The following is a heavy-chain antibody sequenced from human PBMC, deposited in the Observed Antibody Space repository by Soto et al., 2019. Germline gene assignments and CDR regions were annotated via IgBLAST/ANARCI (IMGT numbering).Heavy chain of an antibody. J-gene: IGHJ5*02. CDR2: MNPNSGNT. Sequence: ASVKVSCKASGYTFTSYDINWVRQATGQGLEWMGWMNPNSGNTGYAQKFQGRVTMTRNTSISTAYMELSSLRSEDTAVYYFARGWDSNYAQNWFDPWGQGTLVTVSS. D-gene: IGHD4-4*01. V-gene: IGHV1-8*01. CDR3: ARGWDSNYAQNWFDP. CDR1: GYTFTSYD.